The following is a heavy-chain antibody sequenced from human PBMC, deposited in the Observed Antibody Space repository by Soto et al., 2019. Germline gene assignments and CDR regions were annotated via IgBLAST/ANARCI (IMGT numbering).Heavy chain of an antibody. Sequence: HVQLVESGGGVVQPGRSLRLSCAASGFTFSSYGMHWVRQAPGKGLEWVAVTSYDGSNKYYADSVKGRFTISRDNSRNTLYLQTNSLRPEDTAVYYCATRGFTGQFDDWGQGTLVTVSS. J-gene: IGHJ4*02. D-gene: IGHD3-16*01. CDR2: TSYDGSNK. V-gene: IGHV3-30*03. CDR3: ATRGFTGQFDD. CDR1: GFTFSSYG.